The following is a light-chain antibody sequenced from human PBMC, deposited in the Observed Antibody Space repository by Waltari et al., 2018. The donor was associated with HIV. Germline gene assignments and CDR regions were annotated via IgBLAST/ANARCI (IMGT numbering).Light chain of an antibody. J-gene: IGLJ2*01. CDR1: TSNIGNST. Sequence: QSVLTQPPSASGTPGQRVTISCAGSTSNIGNSTVNWYQQLPGTAPKLLMYSNNQRPSGVPDRFSGSKSGTSASLAISGLQSEDEADYYCATWDDSLSGPVFGGGTKLTVL. CDR2: SNN. CDR3: ATWDDSLSGPV. V-gene: IGLV1-44*01.